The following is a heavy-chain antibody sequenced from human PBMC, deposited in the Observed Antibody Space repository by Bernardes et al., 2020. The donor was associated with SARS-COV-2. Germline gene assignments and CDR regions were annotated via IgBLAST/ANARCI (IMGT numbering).Heavy chain of an antibody. CDR3: ARENEAVADDAFDI. J-gene: IGHJ3*02. V-gene: IGHV4-4*02. D-gene: IGHD2-15*01. CDR1: GASISSNDW. Sequence: SETLSLTCDVSGASISSNDWWSWVRQPPEKGQEWIGEINHSGNTNYNPSLKSRVTISVDKSKNQFSLKLTSVTAADTAVYYCARENEAVADDAFDIWGQGTMVTVSS. CDR2: INHSGNT.